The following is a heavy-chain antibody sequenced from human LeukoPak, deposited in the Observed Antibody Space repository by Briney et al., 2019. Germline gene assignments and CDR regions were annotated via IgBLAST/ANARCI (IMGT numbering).Heavy chain of an antibody. CDR1: GFTFSNYW. Sequence: QSGGSLRLSCAASGFTFSNYWMSWVRQAPGKGLEWVANIKQDGSDEYYVDSVKGRFTIYRDNAKNSLSLQMNSLRVEDTAVYYCARDVDLKVTGGFDYWGQGTLVTVSS. V-gene: IGHV3-7*05. CDR2: IKQDGSDE. CDR3: ARDVDLKVTGGFDY. D-gene: IGHD2-21*02. J-gene: IGHJ4*02.